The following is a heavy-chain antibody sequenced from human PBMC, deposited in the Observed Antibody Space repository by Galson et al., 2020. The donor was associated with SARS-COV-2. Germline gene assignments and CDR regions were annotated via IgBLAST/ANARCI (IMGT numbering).Heavy chain of an antibody. V-gene: IGHV3-15*01. CDR1: GFTFSNAW. J-gene: IGHJ4*02. Sequence: GGSLRLSCAASGFTFSNAWMSWVRHAPGPGLAWVGRVKSKTAGGTTDYAAPVKGRFIIARDDSKNTLYLQMDSLKTEDTAVYYCTWTTVTWQWDYWGQGTQVTVSS. CDR3: TWTTVTWQWDY. D-gene: IGHD4-17*01. CDR2: VKSKTAGGTT.